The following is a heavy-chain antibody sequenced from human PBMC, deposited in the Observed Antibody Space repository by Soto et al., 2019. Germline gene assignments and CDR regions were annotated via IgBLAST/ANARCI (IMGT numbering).Heavy chain of an antibody. D-gene: IGHD1-26*01. CDR2: INPKSGGT. V-gene: IGHV1-2*02. CDR1: GYTFTVYY. J-gene: IGHJ4*02. Sequence: ASVKVSCKASGYTFTVYYMHWVRQAPGQGLEWMGGINPKSGGTMYPQKFQGRVTMTWDTAISTAYMALTRLRSDDTAVYYCARALAKGGGSAGFDYCGQGTLVTVSS. CDR3: ARALAKGGGSAGFDY.